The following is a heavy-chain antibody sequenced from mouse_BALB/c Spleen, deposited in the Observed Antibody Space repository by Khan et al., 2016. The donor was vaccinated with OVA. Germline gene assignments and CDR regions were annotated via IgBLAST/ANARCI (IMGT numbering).Heavy chain of an antibody. D-gene: IGHD1-1*01. J-gene: IGHJ4*01. CDR3: ARENYYGSSRYAMDY. Sequence: DLVKPGASVKLSCKASGYTFTSYWINWIKQRPGQGLEWIGRIAPESGSAYYSAMFKGKATLTVDTSSSTAYIQLSSLSSEDSAVYFCARENYYGSSRYAMDYWGQGTSVTVSS. CDR2: IAPESGSA. CDR1: GYTFTSYW. V-gene: IGHV1S41*01.